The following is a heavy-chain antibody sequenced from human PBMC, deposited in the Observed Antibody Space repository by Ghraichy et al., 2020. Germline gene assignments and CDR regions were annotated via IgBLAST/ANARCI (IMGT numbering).Heavy chain of an antibody. CDR1: GFTFDDYT. Sequence: GGSLRLSCAASGFTFDDYTMHWVRQAPGKGLEWLSLISRDGGSTYYADSVRGRFTISRDNIKNSLYLQMDSLRSEDTALYYCSKSTPSTVTTSDFWGRGTLGTVSS. D-gene: IGHD4-17*01. J-gene: IGHJ4*02. V-gene: IGHV3-43*01. CDR2: ISRDGGST. CDR3: SKSTPSTVTTSDF.